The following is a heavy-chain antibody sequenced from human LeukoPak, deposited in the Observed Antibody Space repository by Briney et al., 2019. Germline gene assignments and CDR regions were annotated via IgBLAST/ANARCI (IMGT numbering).Heavy chain of an antibody. CDR1: GYTFNNYG. V-gene: IGHV1-18*04. D-gene: IGHD2-2*01. Sequence: ASVKVSCKASGYTFNNYGFSWVRQAPGQGLEWMGWISTHNGNTHYAKRLQGRVTMTTDTSTSTAYMELRSLISDDTAVYYCARGKGYCSSTSCYPYAFDYWGQGTLVTVSS. J-gene: IGHJ4*02. CDR3: ARGKGYCSSTSCYPYAFDY. CDR2: ISTHNGNT.